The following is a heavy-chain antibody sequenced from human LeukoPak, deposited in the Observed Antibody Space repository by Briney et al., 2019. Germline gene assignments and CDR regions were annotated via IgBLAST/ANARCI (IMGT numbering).Heavy chain of an antibody. V-gene: IGHV4-34*01. D-gene: IGHD3-10*01. Sequence: SETLSLTCAVYGGSFSGYYWSWIRQPPGKGLEWIGEIKHSGSTNYNPSLKSRVTISVDTSKNQFSLKLSSVTAADTAVYYCARGPPYYYGSGSYRLDYWGQGTLVTVSS. CDR2: IKHSGST. J-gene: IGHJ4*02. CDR3: ARGPPYYYGSGSYRLDY. CDR1: GGSFSGYY.